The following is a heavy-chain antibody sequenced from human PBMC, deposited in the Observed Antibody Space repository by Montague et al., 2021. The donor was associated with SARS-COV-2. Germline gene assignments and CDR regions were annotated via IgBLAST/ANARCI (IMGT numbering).Heavy chain of an antibody. Sequence: SETLSLTCAVYGGSFSGYDWTWIRQSPRKGLEWIGEINQSGSTKYKPSLKSRVTISVDTSRNQFSLRLTSVTAADTAVYYCARGLMSTKMMVVIMTGASNWLDSWGQGTLVTVSP. J-gene: IGHJ5*01. CDR3: ARGLMSTKMMVVIMTGASNWLDS. CDR1: GGSFSGYD. CDR2: INQSGST. D-gene: IGHD2-21*01. V-gene: IGHV4-34*01.